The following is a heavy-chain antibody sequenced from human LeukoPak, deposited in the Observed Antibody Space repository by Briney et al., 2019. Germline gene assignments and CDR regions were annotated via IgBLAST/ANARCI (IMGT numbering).Heavy chain of an antibody. D-gene: IGHD5-18*01. Sequence: SETLSLTCAVYGGSFSGYYWSWIRQPPGKGLEWIGEITHSGSTTYNPSLKSRFTISVDTSKNQFSLKLSSVTAADTAVYYCAREDTAMVWFDPWGQGTLVTVSS. J-gene: IGHJ5*02. V-gene: IGHV4-34*01. CDR2: ITHSGST. CDR3: AREDTAMVWFDP. CDR1: GGSFSGYY.